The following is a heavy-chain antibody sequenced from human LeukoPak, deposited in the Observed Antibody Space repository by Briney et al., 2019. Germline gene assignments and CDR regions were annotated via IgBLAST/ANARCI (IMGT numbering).Heavy chain of an antibody. D-gene: IGHD1-14*01. Sequence: PGGSLRLSCAASGLAFSSSTMSWVRQAPGKGLECVSIISGSGAATYYTDSVTGRFTISRDNSKNTLFLQMNSLRAEGTAVYYCAGRPSGEGLAPLDYWGQGALVAVSS. CDR3: AGRPSGEGLAPLDY. J-gene: IGHJ4*02. V-gene: IGHV3-23*01. CDR2: ISGSGAAT. CDR1: GLAFSSST.